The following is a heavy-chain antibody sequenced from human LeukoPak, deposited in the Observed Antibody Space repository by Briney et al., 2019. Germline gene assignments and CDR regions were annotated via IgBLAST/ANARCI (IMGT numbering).Heavy chain of an antibody. Sequence: LSGGSLRLSCATSGFTFSNFWMSWVRQAPGRGLEWVANIHPEGNEKYHVESVKGRFTISRDNARNLLFLQMNGLRVEDTAVYYCARGDDLSGDHWGQGTLVTVSS. D-gene: IGHD1-1*01. V-gene: IGHV3-7*04. J-gene: IGHJ4*02. CDR2: IHPEGNEK. CDR1: GFTFSNFW. CDR3: ARGDDLSGDH.